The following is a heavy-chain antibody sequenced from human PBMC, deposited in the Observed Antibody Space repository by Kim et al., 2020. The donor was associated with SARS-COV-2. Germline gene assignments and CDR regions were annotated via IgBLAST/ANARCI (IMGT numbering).Heavy chain of an antibody. Sequence: YNPSLKGRVTRSVDTSKNQFSRKLSSVTAADTAVYYCARVVTSYYYGMDVWGQGTTVTVSS. V-gene: IGHV4-31*02. D-gene: IGHD3-10*01. CDR3: ARVVTSYYYGMDV. J-gene: IGHJ6*02.